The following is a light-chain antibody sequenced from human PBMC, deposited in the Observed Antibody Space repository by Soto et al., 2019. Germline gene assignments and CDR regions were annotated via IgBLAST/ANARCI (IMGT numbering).Light chain of an antibody. CDR1: QSVSSY. Sequence: EIVLTQSPATLSLSPGERATLSCRASQSVSSYLAWYQQKPGQAPRLLIYDASNRATGIPARFSGSGSGTDFTLNISSLEPEDFAVYYCQQRSNWQTFGQGTKLEIK. CDR2: DAS. J-gene: IGKJ2*01. V-gene: IGKV3-11*01. CDR3: QQRSNWQT.